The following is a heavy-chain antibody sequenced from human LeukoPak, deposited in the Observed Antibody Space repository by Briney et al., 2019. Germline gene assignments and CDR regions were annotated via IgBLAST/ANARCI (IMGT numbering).Heavy chain of an antibody. V-gene: IGHV1-24*01. D-gene: IGHD3-10*01. CDR1: GYSLTELS. Sequence: ASVKVSCKVSGYSLTELSLHWVRQAPGKGLEWMGGFDPEDGETIYAQKFQGRVTMTEDTSTDTAYMELSSLRSEDTAAYYCATLFTMVRGPPHDAFDIWGQGTMVTVSS. CDR3: ATLFTMVRGPPHDAFDI. J-gene: IGHJ3*02. CDR2: FDPEDGET.